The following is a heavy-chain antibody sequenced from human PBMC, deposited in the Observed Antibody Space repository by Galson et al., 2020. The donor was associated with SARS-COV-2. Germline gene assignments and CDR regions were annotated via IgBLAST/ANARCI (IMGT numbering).Heavy chain of an antibody. Sequence: TSETLSLTCSVSGDSINGYYWTWIRQAPGKGLEWIGHVYPPGTTRYNPYPKSRLDITVDTTNNEVFLTLNSVLAADTAVEYCARRKDGYYDRLTGWLRECEYYDGLDFWGQGTTVTVSS. V-gene: IGHV4-59*08. CDR2: VYPPGTT. J-gene: IGHJ6*02. CDR1: GDSINGYY. CDR3: ARRKDGYYDRLTGWLRECEYYDGLDF. D-gene: IGHD3-9*01.